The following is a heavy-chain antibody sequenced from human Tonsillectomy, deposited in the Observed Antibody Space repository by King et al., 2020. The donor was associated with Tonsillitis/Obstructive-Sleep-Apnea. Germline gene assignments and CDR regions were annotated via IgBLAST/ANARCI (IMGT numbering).Heavy chain of an antibody. D-gene: IGHD1-7*01. CDR2: VYWDDDN. CDR3: AHRVPYNSNWDYGAFDV. J-gene: IGHJ3*01. V-gene: IGHV2-5*02. Sequence: TLQESGPTLVKPPQTLTLTCTFSGFSLTTYGVGVGWIRQPPGKALEWLALVYWDDDNRYNPSLKSSLTVTKDTSKNQVVLIMTNVDPVDTATYFCAHRVPYNSNWDYGAFDVWGQGTLVTVSS. CDR1: GFSLTTYGVG.